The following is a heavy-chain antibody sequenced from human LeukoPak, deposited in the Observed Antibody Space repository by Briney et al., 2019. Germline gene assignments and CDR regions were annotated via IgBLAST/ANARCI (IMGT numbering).Heavy chain of an antibody. J-gene: IGHJ3*02. CDR2: IYYSGST. D-gene: IGHD2-2*01. CDR3: ASVGYCSSASCYGAFDI. CDR1: GGSISSHY. V-gene: IGHV4-59*08. Sequence: SETLSLTCTVSGGSISSHYWSWIRQPPGKGLEWIGYIYYSGSTNYNPSLKSRVTISVDTSKKQFSLELTSMTAADSAVYYCASVGYCSSASCYGAFDIWGQGTMVTVSS.